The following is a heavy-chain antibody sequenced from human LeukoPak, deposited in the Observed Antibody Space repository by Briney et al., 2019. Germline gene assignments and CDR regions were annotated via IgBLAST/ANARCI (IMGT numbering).Heavy chain of an antibody. J-gene: IGHJ4*02. CDR1: GLTVSTYS. CDR3: AKGGWVGYCSSTSCYWGFDY. V-gene: IGHV3-23*01. Sequence: PGGSLRLSGAASGLTVSTYSRTWVRQRPGKELEWGSAISGSGDGTYYADSVKGRFTISRDNSKNTLYLQMNSLRAEDTAVYYCAKGGWVGYCSSTSCYWGFDYWGQGTLVTVSS. D-gene: IGHD2-2*01. CDR2: ISGSGDGT.